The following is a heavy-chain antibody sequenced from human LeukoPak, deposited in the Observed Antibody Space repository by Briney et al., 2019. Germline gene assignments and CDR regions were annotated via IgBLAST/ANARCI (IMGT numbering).Heavy chain of an antibody. CDR2: MNPNNGNT. D-gene: IGHD1-26*01. J-gene: IGHJ6*03. CDR1: GYTFTNYG. CDR3: ARPTGRPSNYYSMDV. Sequence: ASVKVSCKASGYTFTNYGINWVRQAPGQGLEWMGWMNPNNGNTGYAQRFQGRVTMTRDTATSTAYMELSSLKFEDTAVYYCARPTGRPSNYYSMDVWGKGTTVAVSS. V-gene: IGHV1-8*02.